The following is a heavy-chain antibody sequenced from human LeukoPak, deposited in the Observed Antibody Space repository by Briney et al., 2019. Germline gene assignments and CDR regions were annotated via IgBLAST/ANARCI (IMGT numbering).Heavy chain of an antibody. CDR1: GFTFNIYA. D-gene: IGHD2-2*01. CDR2: ISETSRKT. J-gene: IGHJ4*02. Sequence: GGSLRLSCAASGFTFNIYAMSWVRQAPEKGLEWVSAISETSRKTYYADPVKGRFTISRDNTKNTLYLQMNSLRAEDTAVYYCAKRSVVVPAAMGPAFDYWGQGTLVTVSS. CDR3: AKRSVVVPAAMGPAFDY. V-gene: IGHV3-23*01.